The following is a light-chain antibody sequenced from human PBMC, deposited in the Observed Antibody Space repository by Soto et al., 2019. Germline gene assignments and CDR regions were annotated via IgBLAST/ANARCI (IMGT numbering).Light chain of an antibody. J-gene: IGKJ1*01. CDR1: QSITTW. Sequence: GDRVTITCRASQSITTWLAWYQQKPGKAPNLLIYDASSLESGVPSRFSGSGSGTEFSLTISSLQPDDFATYYCQQYNSYPWTFGQGTRWIS. CDR2: DAS. CDR3: QQYNSYPWT. V-gene: IGKV1-5*01.